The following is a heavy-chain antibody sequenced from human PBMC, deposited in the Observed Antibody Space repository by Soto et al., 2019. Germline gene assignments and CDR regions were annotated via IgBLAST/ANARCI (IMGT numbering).Heavy chain of an antibody. J-gene: IGHJ4*02. D-gene: IGHD6-19*01. CDR2: INHSGSA. V-gene: IGHV4-34*01. CDR3: ARGLITGSHYSGGWYYFDS. Sequence: WTWIRPTPGKGLQWIGQINHSGSASYNPSLKSRVTISVHTSNSQFSLELSSVTAADTAVYYCARGLITGSHYSGGWYYFDSWGQGTQVTVSS.